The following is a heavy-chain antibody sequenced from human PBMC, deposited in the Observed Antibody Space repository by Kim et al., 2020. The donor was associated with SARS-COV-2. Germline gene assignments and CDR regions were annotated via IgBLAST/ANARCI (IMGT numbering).Heavy chain of an antibody. D-gene: IGHD4-17*01. CDR1: GFSFGIYA. V-gene: IGHV3-33*01. CDR2: IWYAGSNK. J-gene: IGHJ2*01. Sequence: GGSLRLSCTASGFSFGIYAMHWVRQAPGKGLEWVADIWYAGSNKYYADSVKGRFTISRDNSKNTVYLLMNSLRAEDTAVYYCASPLRRDKYGDYRRGRSPPDLWGRSTGVTVSS. CDR3: ASPLRRDKYGDYRRGRSPPDL.